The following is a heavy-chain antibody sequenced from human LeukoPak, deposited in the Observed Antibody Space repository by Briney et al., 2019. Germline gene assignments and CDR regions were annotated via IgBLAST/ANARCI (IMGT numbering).Heavy chain of an antibody. J-gene: IGHJ4*02. D-gene: IGHD2-2*01. CDR2: ISAYNGNT. Sequence: ASVKVSCKASGGTFTSYGISWVRQAPGQGLEWMGWISAYNGNTNYAQKLQGRVTMTTDTSTSTAYMELRSLRSDDTAVYYCARAEYCSSTSCYSGGRLYSSSAGDYWGQGTLVTVSS. V-gene: IGHV1-18*01. CDR3: ARAEYCSSTSCYSGGRLYSSSAGDY. CDR1: GGTFTSYG.